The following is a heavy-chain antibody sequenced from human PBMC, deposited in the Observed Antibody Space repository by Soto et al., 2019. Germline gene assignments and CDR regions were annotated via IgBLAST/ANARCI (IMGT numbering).Heavy chain of an antibody. CDR3: ARVLRGDDAFDI. D-gene: IGHD3-16*01. J-gene: IGHJ3*02. V-gene: IGHV3-30-3*01. CDR1: GFTFSSYA. CDR2: ISYDGSNK. Sequence: GGSLRLSCAASGFTFSSYAMHWVRQAPGKGLEWVAVISYDGSNKYYADSVKGRFTISRDNSKNTLYLQMNSLRAEDTAVYYCARVLRGDDAFDIWGQGTMVTVSS.